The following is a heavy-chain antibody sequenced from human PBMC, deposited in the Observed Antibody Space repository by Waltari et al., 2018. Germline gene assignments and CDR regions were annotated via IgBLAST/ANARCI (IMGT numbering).Heavy chain of an antibody. J-gene: IGHJ5*02. V-gene: IGHV4-34*01. D-gene: IGHD3-10*01. CDR2: INHSGRT. Sequence: QVQLQQWGAGLLKPSETLSLTCAVYGGSFSGYYWSWIRQPPGKGLGGIGEINHSGRTNYNPSLKSRVTISVDTSKNQFSLKLSSVTAADTAVYYCARGCRVLLWFGEHKGWFDPWGQGTLVTVSS. CDR1: GGSFSGYY. CDR3: ARGCRVLLWFGEHKGWFDP.